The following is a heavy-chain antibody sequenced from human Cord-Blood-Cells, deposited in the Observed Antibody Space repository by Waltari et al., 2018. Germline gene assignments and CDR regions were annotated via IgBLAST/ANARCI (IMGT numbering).Heavy chain of an antibody. CDR2: VYPGDSGT. CDR3: ARQLFVGATAFDI. J-gene: IGHJ3*02. Sequence: EVQLVQSGAEVKKPGESLKISCKGSGYSFTSYWIGWVRQMPGKGLEWLGDVYPGDSGTSFSPSFQGQVTISADKSISTAYLQWSSLKASDTAMYYCARQLFVGATAFDIWGQGTMVTVSS. CDR1: GYSFTSYW. V-gene: IGHV5-51*01. D-gene: IGHD1-26*01.